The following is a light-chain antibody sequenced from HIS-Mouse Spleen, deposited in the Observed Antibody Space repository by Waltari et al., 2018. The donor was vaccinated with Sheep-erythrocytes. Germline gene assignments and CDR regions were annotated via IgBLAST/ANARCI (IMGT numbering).Light chain of an antibody. J-gene: IGLJ3*02. CDR1: SSDVGSYNL. CDR2: EGS. CDR3: CSYAGSSVWV. V-gene: IGLV2-23*01. Sequence: QSALTQPASVSGSPGQSITISCTGTSSDVGSYNLVSWYQQHPGKAPKPMIYEGSKRHSGVSNRFSGSKSGNTASLTISGLQAEDEADYYCCSYAGSSVWVFGGGTKLTVL.